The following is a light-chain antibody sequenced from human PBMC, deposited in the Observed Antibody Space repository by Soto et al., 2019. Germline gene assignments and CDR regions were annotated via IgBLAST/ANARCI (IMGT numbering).Light chain of an antibody. J-gene: IGKJ1*01. CDR2: DAS. CDR1: QSINTW. Sequence: DIQMTQPPSTLSASVGDRVTVTCRASQSINTWLAWYQQKPGKAPKLLIYDASSLESGVPSRFSGSGSGTEFTLTISSLQPEDFASYYCQQYNSYSTFGQGTKVDIK. V-gene: IGKV1-5*01. CDR3: QQYNSYST.